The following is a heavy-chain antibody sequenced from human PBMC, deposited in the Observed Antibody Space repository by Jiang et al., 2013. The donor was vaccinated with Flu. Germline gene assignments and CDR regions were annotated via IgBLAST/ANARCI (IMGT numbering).Heavy chain of an antibody. D-gene: IGHD3-22*01. V-gene: IGHV3-15*01. CDR1: GFTFSNAW. Sequence: GSLKLSCAASGFTFSNAWMSWVRQAPGKGLEWVGRIKSKTDGGTTDYAAPVKGRFTISRDDSKNTLYLQMNSLKTEDTAVYYCTTGWDDSSGSTYDYWGQGTLVTVSS. CDR3: TTGWDDSSGSTYDY. J-gene: IGHJ4*02. CDR2: IKSKTDGGTT.